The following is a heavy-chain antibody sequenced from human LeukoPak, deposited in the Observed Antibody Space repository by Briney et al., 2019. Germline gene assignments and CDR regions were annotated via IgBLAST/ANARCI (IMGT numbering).Heavy chain of an antibody. D-gene: IGHD6-13*01. CDR3: ARLEGIAAAGGYFDY. Sequence: SSGTLSLTCAVYGGAFSGYYWTWIRQPPGKGLEWIGEINHSGSTNYNPSLKSRVTISVDTSKNQFSLKLSSVTAADTAVYYCARLEGIAAAGGYFDYWGQGTLATVSS. CDR1: GGAFSGYY. CDR2: INHSGST. V-gene: IGHV4-34*01. J-gene: IGHJ4*02.